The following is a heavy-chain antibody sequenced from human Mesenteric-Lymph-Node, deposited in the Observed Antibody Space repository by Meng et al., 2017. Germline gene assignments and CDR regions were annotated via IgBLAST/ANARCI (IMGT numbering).Heavy chain of an antibody. Sequence: RLLRQRSGPGLVRPPETLSLPCSVSGGSMVSNTFYWGWIRQSPGKGLDWLASTYYSGNTHYNPALQSRLSMSIDTSKNFFSLNLRSVTAADTAVYFCAGTDDGDYVSFDFWGQGLLVTVSS. CDR1: GGSMVSNTFY. V-gene: IGHV4-39*06. CDR3: AGTDDGDYVSFDF. J-gene: IGHJ4*02. CDR2: TYYSGNT. D-gene: IGHD4-17*01.